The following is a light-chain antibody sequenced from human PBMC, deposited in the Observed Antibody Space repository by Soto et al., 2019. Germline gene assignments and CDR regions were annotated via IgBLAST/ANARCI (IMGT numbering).Light chain of an antibody. J-gene: IGKJ3*01. CDR2: AAS. Sequence: AIRMTQSPSSFSASTGDRVTITCRASQGISSYLAWYQQKPGKAPKLLIYAASTLQSGVPSMFSGSGSGTDFTLTISCLQSEDFATYYCQKYYTTPFTFGPGTKVDIK. CDR3: QKYYTTPFT. V-gene: IGKV1-8*01. CDR1: QGISSY.